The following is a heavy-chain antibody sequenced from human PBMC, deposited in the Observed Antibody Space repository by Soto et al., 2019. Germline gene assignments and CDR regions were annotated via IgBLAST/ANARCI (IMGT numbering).Heavy chain of an antibody. CDR2: IYYSGST. D-gene: IGHD2-15*01. CDR1: GGSISSSSYY. V-gene: IGHV4-39*01. J-gene: IGHJ4*02. Sequence: QLQLQESGPGLVKPSETLSLTCTVSGGSISSSSYYWGWIRQPPGNGLEWIGSIYYSGSTYYNPSLKSRVTISVDTAKTQFSLKLSSVTAADTAVYYCARHTPAISISDHWGQGTLVTVSS. CDR3: ARHTPAISISDH.